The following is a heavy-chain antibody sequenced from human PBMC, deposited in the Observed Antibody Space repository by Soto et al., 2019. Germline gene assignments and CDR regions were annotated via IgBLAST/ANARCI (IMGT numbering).Heavy chain of an antibody. CDR1: GFTFKNYD. CDR3: AKNRQFRSYYESAGHYGN. CDR2: ISGSGGVT. D-gene: IGHD3-10*01. J-gene: IGHJ4*02. V-gene: IGHV3-23*01. Sequence: EVELLESGGGLVQPGGSLRLSCVASGFTFKNYDMRWIRQAPGKGLEWVSGISGSGGVTYYADSVKGRFTISRDNSKNTLYLQMNSLRAEDTTIYYCAKNRQFRSYYESAGHYGNWGQGTLVTVSS.